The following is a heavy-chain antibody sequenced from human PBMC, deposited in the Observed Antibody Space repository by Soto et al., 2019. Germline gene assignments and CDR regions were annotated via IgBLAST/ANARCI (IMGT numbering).Heavy chain of an antibody. J-gene: IGHJ4*02. D-gene: IGHD3-16*01. CDR1: GGSISSYY. V-gene: IGHV4-59*08. Sequence: QVQLQESGPGLVKPSETLSLTCTVSGGSISSYYWSWIRQPPGKGLEWIVYIYYSGSTNYNPSLKSRVTISVDTSKNQFSLKLSSVTAADTAVYYCARRWGDYFDYWGQGTLVTVSS. CDR2: IYYSGST. CDR3: ARRWGDYFDY.